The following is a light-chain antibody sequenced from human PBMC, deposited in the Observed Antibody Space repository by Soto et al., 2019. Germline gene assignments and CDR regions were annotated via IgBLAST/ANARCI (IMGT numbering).Light chain of an antibody. Sequence: QSALPQPASVFGSTGQTITIYCTGTSSDVGGYNFVSWYQQHPGKAPKLMIYEVSNRPSWLSKRFSVSKSGNTASLTIAGLQPGDEADYYCSSYTTSSTVVFGTGTEVTVL. J-gene: IGLJ1*01. CDR1: SSDVGGYNF. V-gene: IGLV2-14*03. CDR3: SSYTTSSTVV. CDR2: EVS.